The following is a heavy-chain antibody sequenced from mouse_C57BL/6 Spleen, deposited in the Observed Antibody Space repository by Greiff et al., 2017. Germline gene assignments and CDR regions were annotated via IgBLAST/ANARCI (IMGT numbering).Heavy chain of an antibody. CDR3: AREGNLVHYFDY. Sequence: QVQLQQSGAELVKPGASVKISCKASGNAFSSYWMNWVKQRPGKGLEWIGQIYPGDGDTNYNGKFKGKATLTADKSSSTAYMQLSSLTSEDSAVYCCAREGNLVHYFDYWGQGTTLTVSS. CDR2: IYPGDGDT. J-gene: IGHJ2*01. CDR1: GNAFSSYW. V-gene: IGHV1-80*01. D-gene: IGHD2-1*01.